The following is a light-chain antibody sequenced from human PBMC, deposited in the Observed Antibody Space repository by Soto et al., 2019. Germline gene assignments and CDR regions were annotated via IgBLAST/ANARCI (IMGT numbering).Light chain of an antibody. Sequence: EIVLTQSPGTLSLSPGERATLSCRASQSVSNNLAWYQQKPGQAPRLLIQGASTRATGIPGRFTGSGSGTEFTLTISSLQSEDFAVYYCQQYIQWPLTFGGGTKVEIK. J-gene: IGKJ4*01. CDR3: QQYIQWPLT. V-gene: IGKV3-15*01. CDR2: GAS. CDR1: QSVSNN.